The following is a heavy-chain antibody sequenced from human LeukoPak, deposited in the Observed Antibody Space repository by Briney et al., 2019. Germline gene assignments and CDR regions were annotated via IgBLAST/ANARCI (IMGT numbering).Heavy chain of an antibody. CDR1: GGTFSSYA. CDR2: IIPIFGTA. V-gene: IGHV1-69*01. CDR3: ARDSRDGYNNFDY. Sequence: GASVKVSCKASGGTFSSYAISWVRRAPGQGLEWMGGIIPIFGTANYAQKFQGRVTITADESTSTAYMELSSLRSEDTAVYYCARDSRDGYNNFDYWGQGTLVTVSS. J-gene: IGHJ4*02. D-gene: IGHD5-24*01.